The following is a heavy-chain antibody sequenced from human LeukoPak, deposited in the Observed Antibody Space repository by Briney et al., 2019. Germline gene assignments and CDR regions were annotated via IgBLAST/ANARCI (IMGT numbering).Heavy chain of an antibody. CDR3: ARTPHSSGWSGYYFDY. CDR2: ISSSSSTI. J-gene: IGHJ4*02. Sequence: GGSLRLSYAASGFTFSDYYMSWIRQAPGKGLEWVSYISSSSSTIYYADSVKGRFTTSRDNSKNTLYLQMNSLRGEDTAVYYCARTPHSSGWSGYYFDYWGQGTLVTVSS. V-gene: IGHV3-11*04. D-gene: IGHD6-19*01. CDR1: GFTFSDYY.